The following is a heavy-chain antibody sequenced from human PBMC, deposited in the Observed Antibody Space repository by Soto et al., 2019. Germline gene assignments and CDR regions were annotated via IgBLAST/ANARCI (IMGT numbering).Heavy chain of an antibody. D-gene: IGHD3-16*02. V-gene: IGHV3-21*01. CDR1: GFTFSSYS. Sequence: EVQLVESGGGLVKPGGSLRLSCAASGFTFSSYSMNWVRQAPGKRLEWVSSISSSSSYIYYADSVKGRFTISRDNAKNSLYLQMNSLRAEDTAVYYCAKEAGELSTRSFDYWGQGTLVTVSS. CDR2: ISSSSSYI. J-gene: IGHJ4*02. CDR3: AKEAGELSTRSFDY.